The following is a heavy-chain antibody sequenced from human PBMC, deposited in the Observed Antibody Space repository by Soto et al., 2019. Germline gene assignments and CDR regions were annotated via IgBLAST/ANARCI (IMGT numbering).Heavy chain of an antibody. V-gene: IGHV3-33*01. CDR3: ARERRSLWFGELDNWFDP. CDR2: IWYDGSNK. CDR1: GFTFSSYG. Sequence: LRLSCAASGFTFSSYGMHWVRQAPGKGLEWVAVIWYDGSNKYYADSVKGRFTISRDNSKNTLYLQMNSLRAEDTAVYYCARERRSLWFGELDNWFDPWGQGTLVTVSS. D-gene: IGHD3-10*01. J-gene: IGHJ5*02.